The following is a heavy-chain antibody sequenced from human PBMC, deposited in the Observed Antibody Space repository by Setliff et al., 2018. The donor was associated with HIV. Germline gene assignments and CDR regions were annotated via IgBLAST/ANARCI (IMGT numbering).Heavy chain of an antibody. V-gene: IGHV4-30-4*08. CDR2: IYYSGRTSHSGST. J-gene: IGHJ5*02. CDR3: ARENGWLFGWFDP. D-gene: IGHD3-22*01. Sequence: SETLSLTCTVSGDSITSGGYSWTWIRQPPGKALEWVGYIYYSGRTSHSGSTYYNPSVASRTTISGDTSKNQFSLKLTSVTAADTAIYYCARENGWLFGWFDPWGQGTPVTVSS. CDR1: GDSITSGGYS.